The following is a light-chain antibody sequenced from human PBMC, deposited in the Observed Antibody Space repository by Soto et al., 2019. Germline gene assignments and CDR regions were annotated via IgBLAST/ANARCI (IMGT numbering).Light chain of an antibody. V-gene: IGLV2-14*03. CDR1: SSDIGAYNF. CDR3: YSWTTSTTMI. Sequence: QSALTQPASVSGSPGQSITISCTGTSSDIGAYNFVSWYQQHPGKAPKLMLYDVNIRPSGVSNRFSGSKSGNTASLTISGLQAEDEVDYYCYSWTTSTTMIFGGGTKLTVL. J-gene: IGLJ2*01. CDR2: DVN.